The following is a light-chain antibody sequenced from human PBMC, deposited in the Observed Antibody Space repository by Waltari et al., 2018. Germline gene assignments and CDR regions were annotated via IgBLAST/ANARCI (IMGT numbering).Light chain of an antibody. CDR1: KLGDKY. CDR3: QSADSSGTYFDWV. Sequence: SYELTQPPSVSVSPGQTASITCSGDKLGDKYACWYQQKPGQSPVVVIYQDRKRPSGVPEQFSGSKSGNTATLTISGTQAMDEADYYCQSADSSGTYFDWVFAGGTKLTVL. V-gene: IGLV3-1*01. J-gene: IGLJ3*02. CDR2: QDR.